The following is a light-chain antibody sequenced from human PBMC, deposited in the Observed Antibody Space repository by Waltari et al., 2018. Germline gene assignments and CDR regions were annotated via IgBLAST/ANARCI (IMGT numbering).Light chain of an antibody. Sequence: DIQMTQSPSSLSASVGARVTITCQAIQDISNYLNWYQQKPGKAPKLLIYDASNLETGVPSRFSGSGSGTDFTFTISSLQPEDIATYYCQQYDNLPLTFGGGTKVEIK. J-gene: IGKJ4*01. CDR1: QDISNY. V-gene: IGKV1-33*01. CDR3: QQYDNLPLT. CDR2: DAS.